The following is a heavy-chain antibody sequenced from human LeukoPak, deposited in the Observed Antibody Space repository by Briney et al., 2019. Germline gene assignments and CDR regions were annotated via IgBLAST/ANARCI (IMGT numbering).Heavy chain of an antibody. V-gene: IGHV4-59*01. CDR1: GGSISSYY. D-gene: IGHD5-24*01. CDR2: IYYSGST. CDR3: AAELEMATDAFDI. Sequence: PSETLSFTCTVSGGSISSYYWSWIRQPPGKGLEWIGYIYYSGSTNCNPSVKSRVAMSVDTSKKQFSLKLSSLTAADTAVYYCAAELEMATDAFDIWGQGTMVTVSS. J-gene: IGHJ3*02.